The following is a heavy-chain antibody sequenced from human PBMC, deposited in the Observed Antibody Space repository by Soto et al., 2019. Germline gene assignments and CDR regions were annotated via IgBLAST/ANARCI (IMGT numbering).Heavy chain of an antibody. CDR1: GGSFTSNNW. CDR2: IYRTGST. D-gene: IGHD1-7*01. V-gene: IGHV4-4*02. CDR3: ASRDPGTSVDY. Sequence: QVQLQESGPGLVKPSGTLSLTCAVSGGSFTSNNWWTWVRQPPGQGLEWIGEIYRTGSTNYNPSPKSRVTISLDNAENQFSLKVTFLSAAATAVYYCASRDPGTSVDYWGQGTLVTVAS. J-gene: IGHJ4*02.